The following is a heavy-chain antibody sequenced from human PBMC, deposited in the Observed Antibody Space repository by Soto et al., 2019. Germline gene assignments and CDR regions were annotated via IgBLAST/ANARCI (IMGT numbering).Heavy chain of an antibody. CDR2: ISSSSSTI. J-gene: IGHJ4*02. D-gene: IGHD3-3*01. V-gene: IGHV3-48*01. CDR1: GFTFSSYS. Sequence: EVQLVESGGGLVQPGGSLRLSCAASGFTFSSYSMNWVRQAPGKGLEWVSYISSSSSTIYYADSVKGRFTISRDNAKNSLYLQMNSLRAEDTAVYYCARDDFWSGAYYFDYWGQGTLVTVSS. CDR3: ARDDFWSGAYYFDY.